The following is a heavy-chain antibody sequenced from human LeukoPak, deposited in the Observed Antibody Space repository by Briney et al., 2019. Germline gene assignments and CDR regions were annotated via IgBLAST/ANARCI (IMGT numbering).Heavy chain of an antibody. CDR3: ASQLAAAGTI. Sequence: PRGSLRLSCAASGFTFSSYSMNWVRQAPGKGLEWVSSISSSSSYIYYADSVKGRFTISRDNAKNSLYLQMNSLRAEDTAVYYCASQLAAAGTIWGQGTLVTVSS. CDR1: GFTFSSYS. V-gene: IGHV3-21*01. J-gene: IGHJ4*02. CDR2: ISSSSSYI. D-gene: IGHD6-13*01.